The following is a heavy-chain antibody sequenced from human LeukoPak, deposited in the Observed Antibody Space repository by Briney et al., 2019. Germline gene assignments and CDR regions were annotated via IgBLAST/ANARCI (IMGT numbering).Heavy chain of an antibody. J-gene: IGHJ4*02. Sequence: GGSLRLSCAASGFTVSSNHMNWVRQAPGKGLEWVSIIYTGGTTHYADSLKGRFTISRDDSQNTLDLQMNSLRAEDTAVYYCARARCSSTSCYAGFDYWGQGTLVTVSS. CDR2: IYTGGTT. V-gene: IGHV3-66*01. D-gene: IGHD2-2*01. CDR1: GFTVSSNH. CDR3: ARARCSSTSCYAGFDY.